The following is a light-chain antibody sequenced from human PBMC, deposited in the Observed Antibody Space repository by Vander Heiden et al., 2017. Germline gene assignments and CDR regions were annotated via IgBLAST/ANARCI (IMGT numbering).Light chain of an antibody. CDR1: KLGDTF. J-gene: IGLJ1*01. V-gene: IGLV3-1*01. CDR2: HDN. Sequence: SYRLTQPPSVSVSPGQTATIACSGDKLGDTFASWYQQKAGQSPILVIYHDNKRPSGIPERFSASNSGNTATLTIGGTQTPDEADYYCQAWISSTAVFGTGTKVTVL. CDR3: QAWISSTAV.